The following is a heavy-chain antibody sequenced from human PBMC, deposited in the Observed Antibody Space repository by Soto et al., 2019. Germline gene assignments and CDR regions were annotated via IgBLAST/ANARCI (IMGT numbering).Heavy chain of an antibody. Sequence: TLSLTCTVSGGSISSGGYYWSWIRQHPGKGLEWIGYIYYSGSTYYNPSLKSRVTISVDTSKNQFSLKLSSVTAADTAVYYCATSGGYSYSWFDPWGQGTLVTVPQ. CDR1: GGSISSGGYY. CDR2: IYYSGST. CDR3: ATSGGYSYSWFDP. D-gene: IGHD5-18*01. V-gene: IGHV4-31*03. J-gene: IGHJ5*02.